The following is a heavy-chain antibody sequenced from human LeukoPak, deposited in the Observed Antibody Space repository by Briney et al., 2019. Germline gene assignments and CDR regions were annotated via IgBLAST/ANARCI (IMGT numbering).Heavy chain of an antibody. J-gene: IGHJ4*02. D-gene: IGHD6-19*01. CDR3: TTSVGGAYSSAWYPGIDFDY. CDR1: GFTFSNAW. Sequence: GGSLRLSCAASGFTFSNAWINWVRQAPGKGLEWVGRIKSKTEGGTTDYAAPVKGRFTISRDDSKNTLYLQMNSLKSEDTAVYYCTTSVGGAYSSAWYPGIDFDYWGQGTLVTVSS. V-gene: IGHV3-15*01. CDR2: IKSKTEGGTT.